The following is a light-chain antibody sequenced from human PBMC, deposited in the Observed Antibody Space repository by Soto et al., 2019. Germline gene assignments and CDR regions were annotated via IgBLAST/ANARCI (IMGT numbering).Light chain of an antibody. Sequence: EIELTKSPATLSLYPGERATLSCRASQSVSSNLAWFQQKPGQAPRLLIYGASTRATGIPARFSGSGSGTEFTLTINSLQSEDFAVYFCQQYNSWPPITFGQGTRLEIK. V-gene: IGKV3-15*01. CDR2: GAS. CDR1: QSVSSN. CDR3: QQYNSWPPIT. J-gene: IGKJ5*01.